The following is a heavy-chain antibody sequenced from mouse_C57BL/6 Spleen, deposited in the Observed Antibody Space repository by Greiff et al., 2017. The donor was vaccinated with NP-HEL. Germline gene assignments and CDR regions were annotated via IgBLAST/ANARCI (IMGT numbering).Heavy chain of an antibody. V-gene: IGHV1-85*01. Sequence: QVHVKQSGPELVKPGASVKLSCKASGYTFTSYDINWVKQRPGQGLEWIGWIYPRDGSTKYNEKFKGKATLTVDPSSSTAYMELHSLTSEDSAVYFCARYSSGYFYAMDYWGQGTSVTVAS. CDR1: GYTFTSYD. CDR2: IYPRDGST. J-gene: IGHJ4*01. D-gene: IGHD3-2*02. CDR3: ARYSSGYFYAMDY.